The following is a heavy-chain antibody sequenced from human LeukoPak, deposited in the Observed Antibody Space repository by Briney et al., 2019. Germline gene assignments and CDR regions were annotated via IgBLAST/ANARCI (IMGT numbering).Heavy chain of an antibody. Sequence: ETVSLTCTVSGGSISSYYWSWIRQPPGKGLEWIGYIYYSGSTNYNPSLKSRVTISVDTSKNQFSLKLSSVTAADTAVYYCARGATGGYDFWSGYYTSFDYWGQGTMVTVSS. CDR1: GGSISSYY. CDR3: ARGATGGYDFWSGYYTSFDY. J-gene: IGHJ4*03. D-gene: IGHD3-3*01. CDR2: IYYSGST. V-gene: IGHV4-59*01.